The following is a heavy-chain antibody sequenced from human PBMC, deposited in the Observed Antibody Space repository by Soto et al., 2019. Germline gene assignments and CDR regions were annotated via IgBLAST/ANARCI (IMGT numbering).Heavy chain of an antibody. J-gene: IGHJ6*02. D-gene: IGHD2-8*01. CDR2: ISGYNGDT. CDR3: AKNGQPPYYYYGMDV. V-gene: IGHV1-18*01. Sequence: QGQLVQSGGEAKNPGSSVKVSCKASGYTFTRYGISWVRQAPGQGLEWMGWISGYNGDTNYAQKFQGRVTMTIDTSTSTAYMELRSLTSDDTAVYYCAKNGQPPYYYYGMDVWGQGTTVTVSS. CDR1: GYTFTRYG.